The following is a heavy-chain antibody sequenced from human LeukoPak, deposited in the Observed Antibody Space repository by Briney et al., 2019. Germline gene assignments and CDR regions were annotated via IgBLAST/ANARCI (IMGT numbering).Heavy chain of an antibody. D-gene: IGHD3-22*01. CDR2: ISTSSSTI. CDR3: ARDYSDSSSSYFDY. J-gene: IGHJ4*02. V-gene: IGHV3-48*01. Sequence: PGGSLRLSCAASGFTFSSHSMNWVRQAPGKGLEWISYISTSSSTIYDAESVKGRFTISRDNAKNSLYLQMSSLRAEDTAVYYCARDYSDSSSSYFDYWGQGTLVTVSS. CDR1: GFTFSSHS.